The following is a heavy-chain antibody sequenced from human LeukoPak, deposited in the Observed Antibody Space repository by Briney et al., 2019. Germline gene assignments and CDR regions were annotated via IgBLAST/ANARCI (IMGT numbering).Heavy chain of an antibody. CDR3: ASVGGYDILTGYCPLDY. CDR1: GFTFSSYA. V-gene: IGHV3-23*01. CDR2: VSGSGGST. Sequence: GGSLRLSCAASGFTFSSYAMSWVRQAPGKGLEWVSAVSGSGGSTYYADSVKGRFTISRDNSKNTLYLQMNSLRAEDTAVYYCASVGGYDILTGYCPLDYWGQGTLVTVSS. J-gene: IGHJ4*02. D-gene: IGHD3-9*01.